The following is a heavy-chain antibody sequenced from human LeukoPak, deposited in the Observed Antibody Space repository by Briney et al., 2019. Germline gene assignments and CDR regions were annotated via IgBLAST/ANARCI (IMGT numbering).Heavy chain of an antibody. J-gene: IGHJ4*02. Sequence: SETLSLTCTVSGGSLNNHYWSWTRQTPGKGLEWIGYIYSSGSKNYNPSLKSRVTISVDTSKNQISLNLSSVTAADTAVYYCARDRPPYYFDYWGQGTLVTVSS. CDR3: ARDRPPYYFDY. V-gene: IGHV4-59*11. CDR1: GGSLNNHY. CDR2: IYSSGSK.